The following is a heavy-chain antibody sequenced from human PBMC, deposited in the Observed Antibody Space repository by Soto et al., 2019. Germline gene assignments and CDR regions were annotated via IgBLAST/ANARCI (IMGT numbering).Heavy chain of an antibody. CDR2: IWYDGSNK. V-gene: IGHV3-33*01. CDR1: GFTFSSYG. D-gene: IGHD4-17*01. J-gene: IGHJ4*02. Sequence: QVQLVESGGGVVQPGRSLRLSCAASGFTFSSYGMHWVRQAPGKGLEWVAVIWYDGSNKYYADSVKGRFTISRDNSKNTLYRQMNSLRAEDTAVYYCARTDDYALDYGGQGTLVTVSS. CDR3: ARTDDYALDY.